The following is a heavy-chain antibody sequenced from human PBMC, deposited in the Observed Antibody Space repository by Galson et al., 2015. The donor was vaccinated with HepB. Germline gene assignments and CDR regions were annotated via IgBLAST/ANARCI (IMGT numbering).Heavy chain of an antibody. CDR3: ARVPGTIYYYGMDV. D-gene: IGHD6-13*01. CDR2: TYYRARWYS. CDR1: GDSVSNYNAA. Sequence: CAISGDSVSNYNAAWNWIRQSPSRGLEWLGRTYYRARWYSDYAVSVRSRIIINADTSKNQFSLQLHSVNTEDTAVYYRARVPGTIYYYGMDVWGQGTTVTVSS. J-gene: IGHJ6*02. V-gene: IGHV6-1*01.